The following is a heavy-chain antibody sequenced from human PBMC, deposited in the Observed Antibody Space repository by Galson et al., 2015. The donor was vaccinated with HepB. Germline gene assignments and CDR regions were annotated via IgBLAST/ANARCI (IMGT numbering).Heavy chain of an antibody. CDR1: GFTFTNAW. D-gene: IGHD6-13*01. Sequence: SLRLSCAASGFTFTNAWMNWVRQAPEKGLEWVGRIKSKTDGGTTDYAAPVKGRFAISRDDSKITLFLQMNSLKTEDTAVYYCTTGFSSSWPYYFYYGMDVWGQGTTVTVSS. CDR3: TTGFSSSWPYYFYYGMDV. V-gene: IGHV3-15*07. J-gene: IGHJ6*02. CDR2: IKSKTDGGTT.